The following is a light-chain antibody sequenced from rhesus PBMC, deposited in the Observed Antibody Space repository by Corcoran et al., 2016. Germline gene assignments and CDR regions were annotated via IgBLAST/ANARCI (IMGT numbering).Light chain of an antibody. V-gene: IGKV1-74*01. CDR1: ANVNNY. J-gene: IGKJ2*01. Sequence: DIQMTQSPSSLSASVGDRVTITCRASANVNNYLHWYQQKPGKAPKLLIYKASTFKSGDPSRFSGSGSGTDYTFTIGRLQPEDVETYYCQHGYGTPYSFGQGTKVEIK. CDR3: QHGYGTPYS. CDR2: KAS.